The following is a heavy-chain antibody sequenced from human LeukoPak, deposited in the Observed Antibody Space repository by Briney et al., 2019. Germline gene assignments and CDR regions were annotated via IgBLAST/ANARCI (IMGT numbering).Heavy chain of an antibody. CDR3: ARDPCSGGSCYLWYNWFDP. V-gene: IGHV1-8*01. CDR2: MNPNSGNT. CDR1: GYTFTSYD. D-gene: IGHD2-15*01. Sequence: ASVKVSCKASGYTFTSYDINWVRQATGQGLEWMGWMNPNSGNTGYAQKFQGRVTMTRNTSISTAYMELSSLRSEDTAVYYCARDPCSGGSCYLWYNWFDPWGQGTLVTVSS. J-gene: IGHJ5*02.